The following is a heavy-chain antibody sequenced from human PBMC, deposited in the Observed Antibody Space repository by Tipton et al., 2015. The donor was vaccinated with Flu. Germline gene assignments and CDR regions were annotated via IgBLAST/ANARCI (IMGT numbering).Heavy chain of an antibody. J-gene: IGHJ5*02. CDR2: ISTYKGDT. CDR3: ARGGFYQDRSAFYWFDR. D-gene: IGHD3-22*01. Sequence: QVQLVQSGAEVKRPGASVKVSCKASGYTFTTYGIAWVRQAPGHGPEWMGWISTYKGDTKYAQKFQARATMTTETSTATGYLELRRLTANDTAVYYCARGGFYQDRSAFYWFDRWGQGTLVTVSS. V-gene: IGHV1-18*04. CDR1: GYTFTTYG.